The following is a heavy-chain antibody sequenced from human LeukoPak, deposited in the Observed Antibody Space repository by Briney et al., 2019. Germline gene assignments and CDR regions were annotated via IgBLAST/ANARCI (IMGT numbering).Heavy chain of an antibody. Sequence: GGSLEISCQGSGSSFTSYWIAGVRQLPGKGLEGMGIIYPGDSDTRYSPSFQGQVTISADKSISTAYLQWSSLKASDTAMYYCARHGGSYPGDYWGQGTLVTVSS. CDR3: ARHGGSYPGDY. D-gene: IGHD1-26*01. CDR2: IYPGDSDT. V-gene: IGHV5-51*01. CDR1: GSSFTSYW. J-gene: IGHJ4*02.